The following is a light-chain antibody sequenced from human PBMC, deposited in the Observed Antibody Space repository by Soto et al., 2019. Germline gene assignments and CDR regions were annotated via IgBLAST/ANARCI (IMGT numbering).Light chain of an antibody. CDR3: QQRHNWEWT. CDR2: DAS. V-gene: IGKV3-11*01. J-gene: IGKJ1*01. Sequence: ELVLTQSPATLSLSPGERATLSCRASQSVSYSLAWYQQKPGQAPRLLIYDASNRATGIPARFSGSGSGTDFTLTLSSLEPEDFAVYYCQQRHNWEWTFGQGTKVEIK. CDR1: QSVSYS.